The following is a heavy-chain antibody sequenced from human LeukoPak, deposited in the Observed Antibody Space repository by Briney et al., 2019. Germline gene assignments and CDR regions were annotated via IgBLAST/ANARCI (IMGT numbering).Heavy chain of an antibody. D-gene: IGHD1-26*01. Sequence: GGSLRLSCAASGFTFSDYYMSWIRQAPGKGLEWVSYISSSSSYTNYADSVKGRFTISRDNAKNSLYPQMNSLRAEDTAVYYCARVGSSGSYPKGVYFDYWGQGTLVTVSS. CDR1: GFTFSDYY. CDR3: ARVGSSGSYPKGVYFDY. V-gene: IGHV3-11*05. J-gene: IGHJ4*02. CDR2: ISSSSSYT.